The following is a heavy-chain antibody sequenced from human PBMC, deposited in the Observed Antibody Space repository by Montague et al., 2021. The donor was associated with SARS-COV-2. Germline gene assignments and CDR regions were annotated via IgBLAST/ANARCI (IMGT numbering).Heavy chain of an antibody. CDR1: GFTFDDSA. D-gene: IGHD3-22*01. J-gene: IGHJ4*02. V-gene: IGHV3-9*01. CDR2: ISWNSGSI. CDR3: AEAHYYDSSGYDN. Sequence: SLRLSCAASGFTFDDSAMHWVRQAPGKGLEWVSGISWNSGSIGYADSVKGRFTISRDNAKNSLYLQMNSLRAEDTALYYCAEAHYYDSSGYDNWGQGTLVTVSS.